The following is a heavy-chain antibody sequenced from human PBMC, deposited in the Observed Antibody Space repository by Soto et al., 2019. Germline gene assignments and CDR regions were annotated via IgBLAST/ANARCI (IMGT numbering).Heavy chain of an antibody. CDR2: IRSKANTYAT. J-gene: IGHJ6*02. V-gene: IGHV3-73*02. Sequence: EVQLVESGGGLVQPGGSLKLSCAASGFTFSGSAIHWVRQASGKGLEWVGRIRSKANTYATTYAASVKGRFTISRDDSKNTAYLQMNSLKPEDTAVYYCTRPGSAWYPEIGDVWGQGTTVTVSS. CDR3: TRPGSAWYPEIGDV. CDR1: GFTFSGSA. D-gene: IGHD6-19*01.